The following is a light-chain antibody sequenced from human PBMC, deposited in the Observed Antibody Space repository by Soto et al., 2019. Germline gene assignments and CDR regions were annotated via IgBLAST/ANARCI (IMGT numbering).Light chain of an antibody. CDR3: QQSSSSPPIT. CDR1: QNIDNY. Sequence: DIQLTQSPSSLSASLGDRVTISCRASQNIDNYLHWYQQKSGKAPVALIYAASVLRDGVSSRFNGRGYGTEFTLTINNLQPEDFATYYCQQSSSSPPITFGQGTRLDI. CDR2: AAS. V-gene: IGKV1-39*01. J-gene: IGKJ5*01.